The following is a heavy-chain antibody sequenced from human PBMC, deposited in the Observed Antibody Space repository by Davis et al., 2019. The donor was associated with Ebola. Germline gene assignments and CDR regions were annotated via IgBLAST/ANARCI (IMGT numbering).Heavy chain of an antibody. Sequence: GGSLRLSCAASGFTFSDYYMTWIRQAPGKGLEWVSYISGGSSWTNYAESVKGRFTVSRDNAKKSLYLQMNSLRAEDTAVYYCANLEYYYGSGHWGQGTLVTVSS. V-gene: IGHV3-11*03. D-gene: IGHD3-10*01. CDR1: GFTFSDYY. CDR2: ISGGSSWT. CDR3: ANLEYYYGSGH. J-gene: IGHJ4*02.